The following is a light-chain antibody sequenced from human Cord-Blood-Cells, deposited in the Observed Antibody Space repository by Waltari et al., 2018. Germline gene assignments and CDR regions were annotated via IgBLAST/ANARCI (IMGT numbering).Light chain of an antibody. V-gene: IGLV2-14*01. Sequence: QSALTQPASVSGSPGQSITISCTGTSSAVGGSNYVSWYQQHPGKAPKLMIYEVSNRPSGVSNRFSGSKSGNTASLTISGLQAEDEADYYCSSYTSSSTKVFGGGTKLTVL. CDR2: EVS. CDR3: SSYTSSSTKV. J-gene: IGLJ2*01. CDR1: SSAVGGSNY.